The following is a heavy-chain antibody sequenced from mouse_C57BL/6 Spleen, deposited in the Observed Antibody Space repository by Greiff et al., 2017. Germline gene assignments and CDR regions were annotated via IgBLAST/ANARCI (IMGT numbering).Heavy chain of an antibody. CDR3: AYSNYVDY. J-gene: IGHJ2*01. CDR1: GYTFTSYG. CDR2: IYPRSGNT. Sequence: VQLQESGAELARPGASVKLSCKASGYTFTSYGISWVKQRTGQGLEWIGEIYPRSGNTYYNEKFKGKATLTADKSSSTAYMELRSLTSEDSAVYFCAYSNYVDYWGQGTTLTVSS. V-gene: IGHV1-81*01. D-gene: IGHD2-5*01.